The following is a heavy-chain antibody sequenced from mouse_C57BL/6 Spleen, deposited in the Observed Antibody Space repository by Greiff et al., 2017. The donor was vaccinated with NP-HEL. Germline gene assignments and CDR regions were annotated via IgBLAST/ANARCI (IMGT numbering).Heavy chain of an antibody. CDR2: ISYDGSN. Sequence: EVQLQQSGPGLVKPSQSLSLTCSVTGYSITSGYYWNWIRQFPGNKLEWMGYISYDGSNNYNPSLKNRISITRDTSKNQFFLKLNSVTTEDTATYYCARDQDYYGREYWGQGTTLTVSS. CDR1: GYSITSGYY. CDR3: ARDQDYYGREY. V-gene: IGHV3-6*01. D-gene: IGHD1-2*01. J-gene: IGHJ2*01.